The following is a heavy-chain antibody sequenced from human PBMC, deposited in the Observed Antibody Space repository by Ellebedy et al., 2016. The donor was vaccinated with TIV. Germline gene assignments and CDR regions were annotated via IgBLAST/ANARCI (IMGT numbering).Heavy chain of an antibody. D-gene: IGHD7-27*01. Sequence: ASVKVSCXASGYTFTNYGITWVRQAPEQGLEWMGWISAYNGNTDYAQKFQGRIKMTTETYRKTVYMELASLRSDDTAVYYCARERRPGLGIDYWGQGTLVTVSS. J-gene: IGHJ4*02. CDR1: GYTFTNYG. CDR2: ISAYNGNT. V-gene: IGHV1-18*01. CDR3: ARERRPGLGIDY.